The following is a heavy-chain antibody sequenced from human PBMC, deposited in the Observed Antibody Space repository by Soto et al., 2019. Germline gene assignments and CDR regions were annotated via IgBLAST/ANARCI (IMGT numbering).Heavy chain of an antibody. CDR2: IYYSGST. CDR3: ARQGADRKRVAAAGTSGWFDP. Sequence: SETLSLTCTVSGGSISSYYWSWIRQPPGKGLEWIGYIYYSGSTNYNPSLKSRVTISVDTSKNQFSLKLSSVTAADTAVYYCARQGADRKRVAAAGTSGWFDPWGQGTLVTVSS. J-gene: IGHJ5*02. D-gene: IGHD6-13*01. V-gene: IGHV4-59*01. CDR1: GGSISSYY.